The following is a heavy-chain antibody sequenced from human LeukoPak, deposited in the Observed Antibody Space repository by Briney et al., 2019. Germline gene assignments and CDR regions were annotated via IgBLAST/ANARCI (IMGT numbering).Heavy chain of an antibody. V-gene: IGHV4-34*01. CDR2: SNHSGST. D-gene: IGHD2-15*01. Sequence: SETLSLTCAVYGGSFSGYYWSWIRQPPGKGLEWIGESNHSGSTNYNPSLKSRVTISVDTSKNQFSLKLSSVTAADTAVYYCARGRPRIVAVVAATRRGFGFDPWGQGTLVTVSS. CDR3: ARGRPRIVAVVAATRRGFGFDP. J-gene: IGHJ5*02. CDR1: GGSFSGYY.